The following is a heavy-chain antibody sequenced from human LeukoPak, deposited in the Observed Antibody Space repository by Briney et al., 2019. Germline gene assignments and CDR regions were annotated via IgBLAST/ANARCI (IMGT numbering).Heavy chain of an antibody. CDR2: ITFSSSII. D-gene: IGHD4-17*01. CDR3: ARDRLHYGEYEKTFDY. J-gene: IGHJ4*02. Sequence: GGSLRLSCAASGFTFSSYSMNWVRQAPGKGLEWVSYITFSSSIIYYADSVKGRFTISRDNAKNSLYLQMNSLRAEDTAVYYCARDRLHYGEYEKTFDYWGQGTLVFVSS. V-gene: IGHV3-48*01. CDR1: GFTFSSYS.